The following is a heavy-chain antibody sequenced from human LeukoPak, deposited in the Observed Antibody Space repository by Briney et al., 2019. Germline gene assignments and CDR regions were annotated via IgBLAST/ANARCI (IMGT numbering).Heavy chain of an antibody. J-gene: IGHJ5*02. D-gene: IGHD4-17*01. V-gene: IGHV4-59*01. CDR3: ARARLTVTTSGSGPDWFDP. CDR1: GGSISSYY. CDR2: IYYSGST. Sequence: SETLSLTCTVSGGSISSYYWSWIRQPPGKGLEWIGYIYYSGSTNYNPSLKSRVTISVDTSKNQFSLKLSSVTAADTAAYYCARARLTVTTSGSGPDWFDPWGQGTLVTVSS.